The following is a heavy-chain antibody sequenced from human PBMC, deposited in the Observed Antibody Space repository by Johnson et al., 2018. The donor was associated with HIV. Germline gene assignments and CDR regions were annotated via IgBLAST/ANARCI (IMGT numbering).Heavy chain of an antibody. CDR2: IYSGGNT. Sequence: VQLVESGGGVVQPGRSLRLSCAASGFTFSSYAMNWVRQAPGKGLEWVSVIYSGGNTYYADSVKGRFTISRDKSKNSLFLQMNSLRVEDTAVYYCATSGGYPNAFDMWGQG. CDR1: GFTFSSYA. CDR3: ATSGGYPNAFDM. J-gene: IGHJ3*02. D-gene: IGHD6-13*01. V-gene: IGHV3-66*01.